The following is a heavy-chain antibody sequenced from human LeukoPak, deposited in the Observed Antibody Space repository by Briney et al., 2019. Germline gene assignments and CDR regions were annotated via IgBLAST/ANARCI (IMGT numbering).Heavy chain of an antibody. J-gene: IGHJ4*02. Sequence: GGSLRLSCAASGFTFSSYRMNWVRQAPGKGLEWVSYISSSSSTIYYADAVKGRFTISRDKAKNSLYLQMNSLRVEDTAVYYCAKDEVGGHFEYWGQGTLVTVSS. D-gene: IGHD1-26*01. CDR2: ISSSSSTI. CDR1: GFTFSSYR. CDR3: AKDEVGGHFEY. V-gene: IGHV3-48*01.